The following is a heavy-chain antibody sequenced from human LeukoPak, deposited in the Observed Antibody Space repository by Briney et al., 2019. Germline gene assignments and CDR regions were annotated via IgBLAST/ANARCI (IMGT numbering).Heavy chain of an antibody. D-gene: IGHD2-15*01. V-gene: IGHV3-48*01. CDR3: AKSLGYCSGGSCYSSYYYYMDV. CDR2: ISSSSSTI. J-gene: IGHJ6*03. Sequence: GGSLRLSCAASGFSFSDDSMNWVRQAPGKGLEWVSYISSSSSTIYDADSVKGRFTSSRDNDNNAVYMQMNSLRAEDTAVYYCAKSLGYCSGGSCYSSYYYYMDVWGKGTTVTISS. CDR1: GFSFSDDS.